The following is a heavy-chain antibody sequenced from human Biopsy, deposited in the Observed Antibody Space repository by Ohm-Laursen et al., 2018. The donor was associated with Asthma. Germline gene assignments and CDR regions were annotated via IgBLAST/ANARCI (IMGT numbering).Heavy chain of an antibody. CDR2: IYRGGPS. CDR3: ARGDSSGWSHYYFDY. D-gene: IGHD6-19*01. Sequence: SLRLSCTATGFAVSRDHMFWVRQAPGKGLEWVSVIYRGGPSHTAVSVRGRFTISRDFSKNTLHLQMHSLRVEDTAVYYCARGDSSGWSHYYFDYWGQGTLVTVSS. V-gene: IGHV3-53*01. J-gene: IGHJ4*02. CDR1: GFAVSRDH.